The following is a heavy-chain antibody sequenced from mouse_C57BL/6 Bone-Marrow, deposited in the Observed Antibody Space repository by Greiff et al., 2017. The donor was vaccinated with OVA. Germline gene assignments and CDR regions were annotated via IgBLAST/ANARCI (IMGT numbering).Heavy chain of an antibody. CDR2: ISNGGGST. CDR1: GFTFSDYY. V-gene: IGHV5-12*01. Sequence: EVKLVESGGGLVRPGGSLKLSCAASGFTFSDYYMYWVRQTPEKRLEWVAYISNGGGSTYYPDTVKGRFTISRDNAKNTLYLQMSRLKSEDTAMYYCARRGGGDYFDYWGQGTTLTVSS. J-gene: IGHJ2*01. D-gene: IGHD1-1*02. CDR3: ARRGGGDYFDY.